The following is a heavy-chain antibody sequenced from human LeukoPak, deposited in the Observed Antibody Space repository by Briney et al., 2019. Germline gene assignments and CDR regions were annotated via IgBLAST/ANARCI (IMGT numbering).Heavy chain of an antibody. J-gene: IGHJ4*02. Sequence: GESLKISCKGSGYSFTSYWIGWVRQMPGKGLEWMGIIYPGDSDTRYSPSFQGQVTISADKSISTAYLQWSSLKASVPAMYYCGGPRGYFSSTSYYLDYWGQGTLVTVSS. CDR1: GYSFTSYW. CDR2: IYPGDSDT. V-gene: IGHV5-51*01. CDR3: GGPRGYFSSTSYYLDY. D-gene: IGHD2-2*01.